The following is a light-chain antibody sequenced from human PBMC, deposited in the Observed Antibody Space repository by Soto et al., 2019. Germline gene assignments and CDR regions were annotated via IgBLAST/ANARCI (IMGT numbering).Light chain of an antibody. Sequence: QPVLTQPASVSGSPGQSITISCTGTSSDIGGYNYVSWYQQHPGKAPKLMIYGVSNRPSGVSGRFFGSKSGNTASLTISGLQPEDEADYYCSSYRSSIIPVVFGGGTKLTVL. CDR1: SSDIGGYNY. V-gene: IGLV2-14*01. J-gene: IGLJ2*01. CDR3: SSYRSSIIPVV. CDR2: GVS.